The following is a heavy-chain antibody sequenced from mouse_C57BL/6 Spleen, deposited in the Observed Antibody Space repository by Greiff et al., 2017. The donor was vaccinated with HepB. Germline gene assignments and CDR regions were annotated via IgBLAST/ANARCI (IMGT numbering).Heavy chain of an antibody. Sequence: EVKLEESGGGLVQPGGSMKLSCVASGFTFSNYWMNWVRQSPEKGLEWVAQIRLKSDNYATHYAESVKGRFTISRDDSKSSVYLQMNNLRAEDTGIYYCTASYYYGSSLDYWGQGTTLTVSS. J-gene: IGHJ2*01. CDR3: TASYYYGSSLDY. CDR1: GFTFSNYW. CDR2: IRLKSDNYAT. V-gene: IGHV6-3*01. D-gene: IGHD1-1*01.